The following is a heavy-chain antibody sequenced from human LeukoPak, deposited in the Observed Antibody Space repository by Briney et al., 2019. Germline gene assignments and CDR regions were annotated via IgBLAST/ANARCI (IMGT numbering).Heavy chain of an antibody. CDR1: GFTFSSYA. CDR2: ISYDGSNK. V-gene: IGHV3-30-3*01. CDR3: ASAAGWESAY. D-gene: IGHD1-26*01. J-gene: IGHJ4*02. Sequence: GRSLRLSCAASGFTFSSYAMHWVRQAPGKGLEWVAVISYDGSNKYYADSVKGRFTISRDNSKNTLYLQMNSLRAEDTAVYYCASAAGWESAYWGQGTLVTVSS.